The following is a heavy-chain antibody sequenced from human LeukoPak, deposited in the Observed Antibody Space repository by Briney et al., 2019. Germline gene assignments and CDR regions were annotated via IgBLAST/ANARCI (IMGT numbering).Heavy chain of an antibody. CDR1: AFTFSSYS. J-gene: IGHJ4*02. Sequence: GGPLRLSCAGSAFTFSSYSMNWVRQAPGKGLEWVSSIGGSSSDIYYAASVKGRFTISRDNAKNSLYLQMESLRAEDTAVYYCASSDPGTTMVRGVIWWSHQYYFDYWGQGTLVTVSS. D-gene: IGHD3-10*01. CDR3: ASSDPGTTMVRGVIWWSHQYYFDY. CDR2: IGGSSSDI. V-gene: IGHV3-21*01.